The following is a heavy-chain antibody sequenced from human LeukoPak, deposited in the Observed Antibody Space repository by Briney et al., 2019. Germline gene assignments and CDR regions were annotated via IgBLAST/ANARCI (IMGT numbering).Heavy chain of an antibody. Sequence: SGPALVKPTQTLTLTCTFSGFSLSTSGMRVSWIRQPPGKALEWLARIDWDDDKFYGTSLKTRLTISKDTSKNQVVLTMTNMDPVDTATYHCARIFGGWYYFDYWGQGTLVTVSS. CDR2: IDWDDDK. CDR3: ARIFGGWYYFDY. D-gene: IGHD6-19*01. J-gene: IGHJ4*02. V-gene: IGHV2-70*04. CDR1: GFSLSTSGMR.